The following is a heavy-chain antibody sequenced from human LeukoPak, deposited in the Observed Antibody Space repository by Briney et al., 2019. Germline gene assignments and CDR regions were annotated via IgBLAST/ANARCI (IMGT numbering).Heavy chain of an antibody. CDR1: GFTFSDHY. CDR2: SRNKANGYTT. V-gene: IGHV3-72*01. D-gene: IGHD2-2*01. J-gene: IGHJ4*02. Sequence: GGSLRLSCAASGFTFSDHYMDWVRQAPGKGLEWVGRSRNKANGYTTEYAASVKGRFTISRDESKNSLYLQMNSLKTEDTAVYYCARAPLHLAMYHYFDYWGQGTLVTVSS. CDR3: ARAPLHLAMYHYFDY.